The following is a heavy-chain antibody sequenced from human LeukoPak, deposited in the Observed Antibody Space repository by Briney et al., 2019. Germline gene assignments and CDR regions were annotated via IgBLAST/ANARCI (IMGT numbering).Heavy chain of an antibody. CDR3: AKVRDTRDWYKDAFDV. Sequence: PGGSLRLSCAASGFTFSSYAMSWVRQAPGKGLEWVSAITGTGGSTYYVASVKGRFTVSRDNSRNILYLQMSSLRAEDSAMYYCAKVRDTRDWYKDAFDVWGQGTRVTVSS. D-gene: IGHD6-19*01. CDR2: ITGTGGST. CDR1: GFTFSSYA. J-gene: IGHJ3*01. V-gene: IGHV3-23*01.